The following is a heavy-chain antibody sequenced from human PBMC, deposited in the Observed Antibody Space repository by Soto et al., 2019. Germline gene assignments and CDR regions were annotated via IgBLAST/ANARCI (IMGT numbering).Heavy chain of an antibody. CDR2: ISGSGGST. CDR1: GFTFSSYA. J-gene: IGHJ4*02. CDR3: AKDDGYYYGSGVLLDY. V-gene: IGHV3-23*01. Sequence: VSLRLSCAASGFTFSSYAMSWVRQAAGKGLEWVSAISGSGGSTYYADSVKGRFTISRDNSKNTLYLQMNSLRAEDTAVYYCAKDDGYYYGSGVLLDYWGQGTLVTVSS. D-gene: IGHD3-10*01.